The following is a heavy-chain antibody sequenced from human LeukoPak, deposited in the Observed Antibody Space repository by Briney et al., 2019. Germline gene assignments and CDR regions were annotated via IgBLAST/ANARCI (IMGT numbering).Heavy chain of an antibody. J-gene: IGHJ4*02. V-gene: IGHV3-21*01. CDR1: GFTFSDYS. CDR2: ISSVTGST. D-gene: IGHD1-1*01. Sequence: GGSLRLSCAASGFTFSDYSMSWVRQAPGKGLAWVSSISSVTGSTYYADSVKGRFAICRDNAKNSLCLQMNSLRDEDTAVYYRARDRGGYNDYWGQGTLVTVSS. CDR3: ARDRGGYNDY.